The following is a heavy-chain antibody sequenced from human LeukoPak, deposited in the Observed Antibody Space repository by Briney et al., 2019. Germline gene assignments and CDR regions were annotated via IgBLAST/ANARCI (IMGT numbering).Heavy chain of an antibody. J-gene: IGHJ4*02. V-gene: IGHV3-48*01. Sequence: PGGSLRLSCAASGFTFSSYSMNWVRQAPGKGLEWVPYISSSSSTIYYADSVKGRFTISRDNSKNTLYLQMNSLRAEDTAVYYCARDARGGVRAEYYFDYWGQGTLVTVSS. D-gene: IGHD3-16*01. CDR3: ARDARGGVRAEYYFDY. CDR1: GFTFSSYS. CDR2: ISSSSSTI.